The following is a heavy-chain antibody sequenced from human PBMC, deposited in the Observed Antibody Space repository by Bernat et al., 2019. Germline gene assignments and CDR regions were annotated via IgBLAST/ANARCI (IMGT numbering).Heavy chain of an antibody. Sequence: QVQLVQSGAEVKKPGASVKVSCKASGYTFTSYYMHWVRQAPGQGLEWMGIINPNGGSTSYAQKFQGRVTMTRDTSTSTVYMELSSLRSEDTAVYYCARDRPVGPSDPDAFDIWGQGTMVTVSS. D-gene: IGHD1-26*01. CDR1: GYTFTSYY. CDR2: INPNGGST. CDR3: ARDRPVGPSDPDAFDI. J-gene: IGHJ3*02. V-gene: IGHV1-46*01.